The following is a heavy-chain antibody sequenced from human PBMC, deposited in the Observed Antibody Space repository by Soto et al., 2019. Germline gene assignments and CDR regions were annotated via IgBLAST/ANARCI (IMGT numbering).Heavy chain of an antibody. CDR2: IYPGDSET. Sequence: GESLKISCQCSGYTFSNFWIAWVRQLPGKGLEYMGIIYPGDSETRYSPSFHGKVTISADRSIGTAYLQWSSLEASDSAFYFCARSPRRRPYFDYWGQGALVTVSS. CDR3: ARSPRRRPYFDY. V-gene: IGHV5-51*01. J-gene: IGHJ4*02. CDR1: GYTFSNFW.